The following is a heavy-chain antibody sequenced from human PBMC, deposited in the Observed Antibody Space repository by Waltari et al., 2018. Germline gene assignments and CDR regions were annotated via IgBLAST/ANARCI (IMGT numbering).Heavy chain of an antibody. D-gene: IGHD2-15*01. V-gene: IGHV4-4*02. CDR1: RDSVPSPNW. CDR3: ARDRGRGLYLDA. J-gene: IGHJ5*02. CDR2: VLSTGKT. Sequence: QLQLQESGPGLVKPSGTLSLSCPVSRDSVPSPNWWSWVRQSPQRGREWIGQVLSTGKTNYSPSFASRVTMSLDASNNQFSLKVTSATAADTAVYYCARDRGRGLYLDAWGPGTLVTVSP.